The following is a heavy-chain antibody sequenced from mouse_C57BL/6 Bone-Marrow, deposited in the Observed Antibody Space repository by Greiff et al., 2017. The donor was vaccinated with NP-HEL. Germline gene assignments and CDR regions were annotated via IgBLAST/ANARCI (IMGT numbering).Heavy chain of an antibody. D-gene: IGHD2-3*01. CDR1: YFAFMASA. CDR3: ERSRYDGYYECAY. J-gene: IGHJ3*01. CDR2: FTMYSDAT. Sequence: LKESGAELVRPGSSVKLSCKDSYFAFMASAMHWVKQRPGHGLEWIGSFTMYSDATEYSENFKGKATLTANTSSSTAYMELSSLTSEDSAVYYCERSRYDGYYECAYWGKGTRVTVSA. V-gene: IGHV1-49*01.